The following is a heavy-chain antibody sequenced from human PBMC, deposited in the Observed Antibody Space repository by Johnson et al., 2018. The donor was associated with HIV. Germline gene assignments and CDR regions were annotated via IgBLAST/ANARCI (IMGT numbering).Heavy chain of an antibody. D-gene: IGHD1-26*01. J-gene: IGHJ3*02. CDR3: AKDDRELDAFDI. CDR2: ISWNGGST. V-gene: IGHV3-9*01. Sequence: QLVESGGGLVQPGRSLRLSCAASGFTFDDFAMHWVRQAPGTGLAWVSGISWNGGSTGYADSVKGRFTISRDNSKTTLYLQMNSLRAEDTAVYYCAKDDRELDAFDIWGQGTMVTVSS. CDR1: GFTFDDFA.